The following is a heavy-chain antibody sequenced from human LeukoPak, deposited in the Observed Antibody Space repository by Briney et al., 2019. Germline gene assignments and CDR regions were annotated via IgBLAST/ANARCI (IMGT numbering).Heavy chain of an antibody. CDR3: ARARSGKWGFDY. J-gene: IGHJ4*02. CDR1: GYSISSGYY. D-gene: IGHD1-26*01. CDR2: IYHSGST. V-gene: IGHV4-38-2*02. Sequence: PSETLSLTCTVSGYSISSGYYWGWIRQPPGKGLEWIGSIYHSGSTYYNPSLKSRVTIPVDTSKNQFSLKLSSVTAADTAVYYCARARSGKWGFDYWGQGTLVTVSS.